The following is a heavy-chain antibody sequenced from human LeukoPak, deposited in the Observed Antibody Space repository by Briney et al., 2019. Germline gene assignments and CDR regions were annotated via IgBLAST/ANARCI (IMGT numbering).Heavy chain of an antibody. J-gene: IGHJ6*02. CDR2: IYYTGST. V-gene: IGHV4-59*08. CDR3: ASLYSSSWYGGYYYYGMDV. D-gene: IGHD6-13*01. Sequence: SETLSLTCTVSGVSITNYYWSWIRQPPGKGLEWIGYIYYTGSTNYNLSLRSRVTISVDTSKNQFSLKLSSVTAADTAVYYCASLYSSSWYGGYYYYGMDVWGQGTTVTVSS. CDR1: GVSITNYY.